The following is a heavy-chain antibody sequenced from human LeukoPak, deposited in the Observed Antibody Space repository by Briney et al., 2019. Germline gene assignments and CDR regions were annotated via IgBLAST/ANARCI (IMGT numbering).Heavy chain of an antibody. CDR3: ARDPSSTSGWYIYFDY. D-gene: IGHD6-19*01. J-gene: IGHJ4*02. Sequence: ASVKVSCKASGYTFTRYAISWVRQAPGQGLEWMGWVSTYNGDTKYAQNLQGRVTMTTDTSTSTVYMELRSLRSDDTAVYYCARDPSSTSGWYIYFDYWGPGTLVTVSS. CDR1: GYTFTRYA. CDR2: VSTYNGDT. V-gene: IGHV1-18*01.